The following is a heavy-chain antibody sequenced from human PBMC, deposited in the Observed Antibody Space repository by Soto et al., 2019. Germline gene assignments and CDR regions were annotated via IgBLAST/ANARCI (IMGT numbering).Heavy chain of an antibody. Sequence: QVQLVQSGDEVKKPGASVKVSCKASGYIFVNYGIAWVRQAPGQGLEWMGWISPYTGNTHSATQIQGRLTMTTNTPKRSRYIDLATLPSTDTPVQSRGTGDNYGPPLPQDHWGPGATVSFSS. J-gene: IGHJ6*02. CDR2: ISPYTGNT. D-gene: IGHD3-16*01. V-gene: IGHV1-18*01. CDR1: GYIFVNYG. CDR3: GTGDNYGPPLPQDH.